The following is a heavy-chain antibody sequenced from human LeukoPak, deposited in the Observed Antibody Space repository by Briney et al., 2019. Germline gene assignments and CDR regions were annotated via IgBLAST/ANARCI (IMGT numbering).Heavy chain of an antibody. CDR1: GFTFSSYA. Sequence: PGGSLRLSCAASGFTFSSYAMSWVRQAPGKGLEWVSAISGSGGSTYYADSVKGRFTISRDNSKNTLYLQMNSLRAEDTAVYYCAKGLEYYDFWGGYCPFDYGGQGTLVTVSS. D-gene: IGHD3-3*01. CDR3: AKGLEYYDFWGGYCPFDY. V-gene: IGHV3-23*01. CDR2: ISGSGGST. J-gene: IGHJ4*02.